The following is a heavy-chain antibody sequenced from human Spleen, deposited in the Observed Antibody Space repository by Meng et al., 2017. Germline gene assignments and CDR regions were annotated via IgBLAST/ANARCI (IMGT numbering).Heavy chain of an antibody. CDR1: GFSLKRNGVG. V-gene: IGHV2-5*02. CDR2: IYWDDDK. CDR3: AQSLWFGVFDP. J-gene: IGHJ5*02. Sequence: ITLKESGPTLVKPTQTLTLTCSFSGFSLKRNGVGVGWMRQPPGKALEWLALIYWDDDKRYSPSLKSRLTITKDTSKNQVVLTMTNMDPVDTATYYCAQSLWFGVFDPWGQGTLVTVSS. D-gene: IGHD3-10*01.